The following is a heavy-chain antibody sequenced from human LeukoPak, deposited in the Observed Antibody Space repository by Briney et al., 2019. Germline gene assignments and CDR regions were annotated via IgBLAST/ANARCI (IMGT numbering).Heavy chain of an antibody. V-gene: IGHV4-59*11. D-gene: IGHD5-24*01. J-gene: IGHJ4*02. CDR2: IYYSGST. CDR3: ARDLSDGYNLPGY. Sequence: PSETLSLTCTVSGGSISSHYWSWIRQPPGKGLEWIGYIYYSGSTNYNPSLKSRVTISVDTSKNQFSLKLSSVTAADTAVYYCARDLSDGYNLPGYWGQGTLVTVSS. CDR1: GGSISSHY.